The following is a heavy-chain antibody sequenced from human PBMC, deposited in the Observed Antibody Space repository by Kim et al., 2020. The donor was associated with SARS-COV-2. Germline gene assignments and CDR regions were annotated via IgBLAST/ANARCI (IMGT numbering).Heavy chain of an antibody. CDR3: GRIFLWVVGNWFDP. CDR1: GYTFTSYG. Sequence: ASVKVSCKASGYTFTSYGISWLRQAPGQGLEWMGWISAYNGNTNYAQKLQGRVTMTTDTSTSTAYMELRSLRSDDTAVYYCGRIFLWVVGNWFDPWGQGTLVTVST. CDR2: ISAYNGNT. D-gene: IGHD1-26*01. J-gene: IGHJ5*02. V-gene: IGHV1-18*01.